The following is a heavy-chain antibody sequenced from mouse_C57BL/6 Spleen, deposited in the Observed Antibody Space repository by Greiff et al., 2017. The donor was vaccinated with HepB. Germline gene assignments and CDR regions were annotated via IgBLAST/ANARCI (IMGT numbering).Heavy chain of an antibody. D-gene: IGHD1-1*01. CDR3: ARGYYGSSYGGY. V-gene: IGHV1-69*01. Sequence: VQLQQPGAELVMPGASVKLSCKASGYTFTSYWMHWVKQRPGQGLEWIGEIDPSDSYTNYNQKFKGKSTLTVDKSSSTAYMQLSSLTSEDSAVYYSARGYYGSSYGGYWGQGTTLTVSS. CDR1: GYTFTSYW. CDR2: IDPSDSYT. J-gene: IGHJ2*01.